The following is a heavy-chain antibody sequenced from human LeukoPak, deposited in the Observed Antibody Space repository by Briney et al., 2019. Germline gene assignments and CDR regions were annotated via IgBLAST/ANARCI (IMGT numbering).Heavy chain of an antibody. CDR1: GGSISSYY. V-gene: IGHV4-59*01. CDR3: ARDRFYHGPGTPHEPGWFDP. D-gene: IGHD3-10*01. CDR2: IYYSGST. J-gene: IGHJ5*02. Sequence: SETLSLTCTVSGGSISSYYWSWIRQPPGKGLEWIGYIYYSGSTNYNPSLKSRVTISVDTSKNQFSLKLSSVTAADTAVYYCARDRFYHGPGTPHEPGWFDPWGQGTLVTASS.